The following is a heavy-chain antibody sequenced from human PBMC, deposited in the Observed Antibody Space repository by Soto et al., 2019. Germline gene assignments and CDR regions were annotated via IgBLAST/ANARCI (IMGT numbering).Heavy chain of an antibody. D-gene: IGHD3-10*01. CDR2: INHSGST. V-gene: IGHV4-34*01. J-gene: IGHJ4*02. CDR1: GGSFSGYY. Sequence: PSETLSLTCAVYGGSFSGYYWSWIRQPPGKGLEWIGEINHSGSTNYNPSLKSRVTISVDTSKNQFSLKLTSVTAADAALYYCARGYGPIDYWGQGTLVTVSS. CDR3: ARGYGPIDY.